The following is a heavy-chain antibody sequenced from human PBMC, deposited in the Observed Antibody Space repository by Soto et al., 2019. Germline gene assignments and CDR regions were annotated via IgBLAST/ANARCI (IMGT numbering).Heavy chain of an antibody. D-gene: IGHD4-17*01. J-gene: IGHJ3*02. Sequence: GGSLRLSCAASGFTFSNYAMSWVRQAPGMGLEWVSGIGSSGGTTHLADSVKGRFTISRDNSKNTLYLQMNSLRVEDTAVYYCGKDPNGDYIGAFDIWGQGTMVTVSS. CDR1: GFTFSNYA. CDR3: GKDPNGDYIGAFDI. CDR2: IGSSGGTT. V-gene: IGHV3-23*01.